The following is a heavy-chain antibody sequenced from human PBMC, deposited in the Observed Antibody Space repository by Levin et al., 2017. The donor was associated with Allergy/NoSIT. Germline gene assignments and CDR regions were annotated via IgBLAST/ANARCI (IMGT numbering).Heavy chain of an antibody. CDR1: GFTFSSYG. Sequence: SCAASGFTFSSYGMHWVRQAPGKGLEWVAVIWYDGSNKYYADSVKGRFTISRDNSKNTLYLQMNSLRAEDTAVYYCARGPGYSGYDLKVFDYWGQGTLVTVSS. D-gene: IGHD5-12*01. J-gene: IGHJ4*02. CDR3: ARGPGYSGYDLKVFDY. CDR2: IWYDGSNK. V-gene: IGHV3-33*01.